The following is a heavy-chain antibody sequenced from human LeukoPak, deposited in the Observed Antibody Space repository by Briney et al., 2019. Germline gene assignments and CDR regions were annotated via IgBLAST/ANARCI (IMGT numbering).Heavy chain of an antibody. V-gene: IGHV1-2*02. J-gene: IGHJ5*02. CDR2: INPNSGGT. Sequence: ASVKVSCKASGYTFTGYYTHWVRQAPGQGLEWMGWINPNSGGTNYAQKFQGRVTMTRDTSISTAYMELSRLRSDDTAVYYCARDRYDFWSGPPGWFDPWGQGTLVTVSS. CDR3: ARDRYDFWSGPPGWFDP. D-gene: IGHD3-3*01. CDR1: GYTFTGYY.